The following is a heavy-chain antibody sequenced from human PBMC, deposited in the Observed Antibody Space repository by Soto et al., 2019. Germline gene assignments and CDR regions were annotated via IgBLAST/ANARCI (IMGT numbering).Heavy chain of an antibody. V-gene: IGHV1-69*02. CDR1: GGSFDAYA. CDR3: ASSGTLDY. CDR2: IIPVVDVT. Sequence: QGQLVQSGAEVKKPGSSVRVSCKASGGSFDAYAINWVRQAPGQGLEWMGRIIPVVDVTNYGRRFQGRLTSTADKSTTTAYMELNSLTSEATAIYYCASSGTLDYWGQGTLVTVSS. D-gene: IGHD1-1*01. J-gene: IGHJ4*02.